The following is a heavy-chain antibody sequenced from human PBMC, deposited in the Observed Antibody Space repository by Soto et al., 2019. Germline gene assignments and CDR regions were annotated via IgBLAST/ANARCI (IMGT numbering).Heavy chain of an antibody. CDR1: GYSLSSYR. CDR3: ARQVEGYYYDSSGYIDY. V-gene: IGHV3-21*01. Sequence: VGSLRLPCAASGYSLSSYRMNWVRQAPGKWLEWFSSISSSSSYIYYADSVKGLFTISRDNAKNSLYLQMNSLRAEDTAVYYCARQVEGYYYDSSGYIDYWGQGTLVTVSS. D-gene: IGHD3-22*01. CDR2: ISSSSSYI. J-gene: IGHJ4*02.